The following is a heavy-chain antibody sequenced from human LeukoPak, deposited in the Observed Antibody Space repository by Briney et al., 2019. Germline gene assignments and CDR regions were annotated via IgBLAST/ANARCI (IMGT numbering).Heavy chain of an antibody. Sequence: GGSLRLSCGASGFIFRNYAMSWVRQAPGEGLEWVSGISDSGGGRYYVDSVKGRFTISRDNSKNMLYLQMNSLRAEDTAVYYCAKESGALGAPLYDYWGRGILVTASS. J-gene: IGHJ4*02. CDR3: AKESGALGAPLYDY. V-gene: IGHV3-23*01. CDR1: GFIFRNYA. D-gene: IGHD4/OR15-4a*01. CDR2: ISDSGGGR.